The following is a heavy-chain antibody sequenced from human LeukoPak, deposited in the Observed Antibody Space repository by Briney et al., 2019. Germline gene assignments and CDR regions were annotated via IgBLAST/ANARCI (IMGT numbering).Heavy chain of an antibody. CDR3: AKEREWFGELPLGY. D-gene: IGHD3-10*01. J-gene: IGHJ4*02. CDR2: ISNDGSNE. V-gene: IGHV3-30*18. Sequence: GGTLRLSCAASGFTFSSYGMHWVRQAPGKGLEWVAVISNDGSNEYYADSVKGRFTISRDNSKNTLYLQMNSLRAEDTAVYYCAKEREWFGELPLGYWGQGTLVTVSS. CDR1: GFTFSSYG.